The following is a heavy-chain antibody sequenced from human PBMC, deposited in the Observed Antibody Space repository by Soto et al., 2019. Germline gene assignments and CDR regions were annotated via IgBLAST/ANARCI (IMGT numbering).Heavy chain of an antibody. CDR2: INGDGTTT. J-gene: IGHJ4*02. CDR1: GFTFSTYW. CDR3: ASIPTVRGPSDY. D-gene: IGHD3-10*01. V-gene: IGHV3-74*02. Sequence: EVRLVESGGGLVQPGGSLRLSCAASGFTFSTYWMHWVRQAPGKGLVWVSRINGDGTTTQYADSVKGRFTISRDNAKNTLYLQMNTLRGGDTAMYYCASIPTVRGPSDYWGQGTLVTVSS.